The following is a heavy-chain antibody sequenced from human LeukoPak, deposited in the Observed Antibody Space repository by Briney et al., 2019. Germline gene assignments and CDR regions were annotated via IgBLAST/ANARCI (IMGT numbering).Heavy chain of an antibody. CDR1: GFTFSSYA. D-gene: IGHD3-3*02. V-gene: IGHV3-23*01. CDR2: ISGSGGST. CDR3: AKGPHLYSGYHPDS. J-gene: IGHJ4*02. Sequence: PGGSLRLSCAASGFTFSSYAMSWVRQAPGKGLDWVSAISGSGGSTYYADSVKGRFTISRDNSKNTLYLQMNSLRAEDTAVYYCAKGPHLYSGYHPDSWGQGTRVTVFS.